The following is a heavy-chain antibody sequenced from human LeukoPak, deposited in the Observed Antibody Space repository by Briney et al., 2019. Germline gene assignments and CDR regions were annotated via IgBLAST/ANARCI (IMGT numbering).Heavy chain of an antibody. CDR1: GGSISNGGYY. V-gene: IGHV4-31*03. Sequence: SQTLSLTCTVSGGSISNGGYYWSWIRQHPGKGLEWLGCIYYSGSHYYNTSLKSRVSISVDTSKNRFSLKLSSVYAAATAVYYCARAARATSICYDYWYYYYYYYMDVWGKGTTVTVSS. CDR2: IYYSGSH. D-gene: IGHD5-12*01. CDR3: ARAARATSICYDYWYYYYYYYMDV. J-gene: IGHJ6*03.